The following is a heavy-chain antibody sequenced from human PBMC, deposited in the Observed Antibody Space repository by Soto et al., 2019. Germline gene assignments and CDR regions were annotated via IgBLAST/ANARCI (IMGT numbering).Heavy chain of an antibody. CDR3: AKDMKWGGMTTIHYFDS. Sequence: EVQLVESGGGLVQPGRSLRLSCAASGFTVDDYAMHWVRQAPGKGLEWVSGISWNSETIDYADSVKGRFTISRDNAKSXXFLQMNRLRPDDTALYYCAKDMKWGGMTTIHYFDSWGQGTLVTVSS. V-gene: IGHV3-9*01. CDR1: GFTVDDYA. CDR2: ISWNSETI. J-gene: IGHJ4*02. D-gene: IGHD4-17*01.